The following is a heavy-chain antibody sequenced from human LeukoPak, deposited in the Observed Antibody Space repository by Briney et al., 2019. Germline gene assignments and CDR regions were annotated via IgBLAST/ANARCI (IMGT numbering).Heavy chain of an antibody. J-gene: IGHJ4*02. Sequence: SETLSLTCAVYGGSFSGYYWSWIRQPPGKGLEWIGEINHSGSTNYNPSLKSRVTISVDTSKNQFSLKLSSVTAADTAVYYCARRRSSGWYLKYWGQGTLVTVSS. CDR3: ARRRSSGWYLKY. CDR1: GGSFSGYY. V-gene: IGHV4-34*01. D-gene: IGHD6-19*01. CDR2: INHSGST.